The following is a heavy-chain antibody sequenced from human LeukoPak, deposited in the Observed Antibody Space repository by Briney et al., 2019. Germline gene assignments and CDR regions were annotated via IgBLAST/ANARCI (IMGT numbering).Heavy chain of an antibody. CDR2: ISGSGGST. J-gene: IGHJ4*02. CDR1: GFTFSSNT. Sequence: GGSLRLSCAASGFTFSSNTMNWVRQAPGKGLEWVSAISGSGGSTYYADSVKGRFTISRDNSKNTLYLQMNSLRAEDTAVYYCAKDVAVAGTWVYWGQGTLVTVSS. V-gene: IGHV3-23*01. D-gene: IGHD6-19*01. CDR3: AKDVAVAGTWVY.